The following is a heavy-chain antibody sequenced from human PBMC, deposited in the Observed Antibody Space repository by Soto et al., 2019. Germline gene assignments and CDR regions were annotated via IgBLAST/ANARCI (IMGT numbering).Heavy chain of an antibody. V-gene: IGHV3-7*03. Sequence: GGSLRLSCAASGFTFSNAWMSWVRHVPGKGLQWVANIKRDGSEKYYVDFVKGRFTISRDNADNSVFLDMNNLRVDDTATYYCARVRATDYEIDYWGQGALVTVSS. J-gene: IGHJ4*02. D-gene: IGHD4-17*01. CDR2: IKRDGSEK. CDR1: GFTFSNAW. CDR3: ARVRATDYEIDY.